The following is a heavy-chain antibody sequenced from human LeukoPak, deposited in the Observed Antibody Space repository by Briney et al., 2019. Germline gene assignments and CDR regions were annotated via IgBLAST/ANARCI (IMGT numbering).Heavy chain of an antibody. CDR3: ARDSGSYYGYFDY. D-gene: IGHD1-26*01. CDR2: IPYSGST. V-gene: IGHV4-59*01. CDR1: GGSISTYY. Sequence: PSETLSLTCTVSGGSISTYYWSWIRQPPGKGLEWIGYIPYSGSTNYNPPLKSRVTISVDTSENQFSLKLSSVTAADTAVYYCARDSGSYYGYFDYWGQGTLVTVSS. J-gene: IGHJ4*02.